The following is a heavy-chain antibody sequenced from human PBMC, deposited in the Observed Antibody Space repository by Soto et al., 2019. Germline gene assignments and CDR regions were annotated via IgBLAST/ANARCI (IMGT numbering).Heavy chain of an antibody. J-gene: IGHJ6*02. CDR1: GFTFSSYA. Sequence: GGSLRLSCAASGFTFSSYALHWVRQAPGKGLEWVAVISYDGSNKYYADSVKGRFTISRDNSKNTLYLQMNSLRAEDTAVYYCARGLTGYSRLSPYCYCGMDVWGQGTTVTVSS. D-gene: IGHD3-9*01. CDR3: ARGLTGYSRLSPYCYCGMDV. V-gene: IGHV3-30-3*01. CDR2: ISYDGSNK.